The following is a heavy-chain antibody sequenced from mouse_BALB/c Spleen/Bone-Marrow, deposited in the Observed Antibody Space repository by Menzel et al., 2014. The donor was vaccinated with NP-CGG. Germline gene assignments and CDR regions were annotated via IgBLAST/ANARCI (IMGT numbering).Heavy chain of an antibody. CDR1: GYTFTDYN. V-gene: IGHV1S29*02. D-gene: IGHD2-14*01. CDR3: ARFRYDWYFDV. J-gene: IGHJ1*01. Sequence: EVHLVESGPELVKPGASVKISCKASGYTFTDYNMHWVKQSHGKSLEWIGYIYPYNGGTGYNQKFKSKATLTVGNSSSTAYMELRSLTSEDSAVYYCARFRYDWYFDVWGAGTTVTVSS. CDR2: IYPYNGGT.